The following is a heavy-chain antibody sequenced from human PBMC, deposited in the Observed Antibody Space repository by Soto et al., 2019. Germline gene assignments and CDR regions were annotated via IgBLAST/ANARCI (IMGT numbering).Heavy chain of an antibody. D-gene: IGHD2-2*01. Sequence: SETLSLTCTVSGGSISSYYWSWIRQPPGKGLEWIGYTYYSGSTNYNPSLKSQVTISVDTSKNQFSLKLSSVTAADTAVYYCARLGGGDIVVVPAAYAGAFDIWGQGTMVTVSS. CDR1: GGSISSYY. CDR2: TYYSGST. CDR3: ARLGGGDIVVVPAAYAGAFDI. J-gene: IGHJ3*02. V-gene: IGHV4-59*08.